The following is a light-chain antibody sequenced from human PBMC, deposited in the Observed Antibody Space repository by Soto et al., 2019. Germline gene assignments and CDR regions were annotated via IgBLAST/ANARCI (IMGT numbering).Light chain of an antibody. Sequence: EIVLTQSPATLSLSPGDGATLSCRASQSISSHLAWYQQKPGQAPRLLMYDVSNRATGIPARFSGSGSGTEFTLTISSLAPEDFAVYYCQQRPNWPLTFGGGTKVEIK. CDR3: QQRPNWPLT. CDR2: DVS. V-gene: IGKV3-11*01. CDR1: QSISSH. J-gene: IGKJ4*01.